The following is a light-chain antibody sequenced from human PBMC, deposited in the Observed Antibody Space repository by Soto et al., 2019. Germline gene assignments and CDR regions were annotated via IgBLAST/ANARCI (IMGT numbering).Light chain of an antibody. CDR1: SSDVGAYNR. V-gene: IGLV2-14*01. CDR2: EVS. Sequence: QSVLTQPASVSGSPGQSITLSCTGTSSDVGAYNRVSWYQQYPGQAPKVIIYEVSNRPSGVSYRFSGSKSGNTASLTISGLQAEDEADYYCNAFTTTSTYVFGTGTKVTVL. J-gene: IGLJ1*01. CDR3: NAFTTTSTYV.